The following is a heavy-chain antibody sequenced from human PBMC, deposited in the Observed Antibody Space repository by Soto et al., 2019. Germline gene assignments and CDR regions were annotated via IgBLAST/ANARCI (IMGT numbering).Heavy chain of an antibody. CDR1: GFTFSSYS. Sequence: PWGSLRLSCAGSGFTFSSYSMNWVRQAPGKGLEWVSSISSSSSYIYYADSVKGRFTISRDNAKNSLYLQMNSLRAEDTAVYYCARPDSSSFDYWGQGTLVTVSS. V-gene: IGHV3-21*01. CDR2: ISSSSSYI. D-gene: IGHD6-6*01. J-gene: IGHJ4*02. CDR3: ARPDSSSFDY.